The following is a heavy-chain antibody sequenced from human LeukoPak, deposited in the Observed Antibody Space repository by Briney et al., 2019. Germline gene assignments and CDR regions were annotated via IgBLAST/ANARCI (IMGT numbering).Heavy chain of an antibody. CDR2: ISGSGGST. Sequence: PGGSLRLSCAASGFTFSSYAMSWVRQAPGKGLEWVSAISGSGGSTYYADSVKGRFTISRDNSKNTLYLQMNSLRAEDTAVYYCAKDGSGSYYYYYYGMDVGGQGTRAPVSS. CDR3: AKDGSGSYYYYYYGMDV. CDR1: GFTFSSYA. V-gene: IGHV3-23*01. J-gene: IGHJ6*02. D-gene: IGHD3-10*01.